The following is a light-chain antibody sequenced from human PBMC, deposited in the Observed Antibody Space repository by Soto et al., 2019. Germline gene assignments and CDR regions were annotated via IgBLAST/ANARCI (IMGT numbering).Light chain of an antibody. Sequence: DIELTQSPATLYLSPGERDNLXCRASQSVSSSLGWFQQKPGQAPRLLIYGISSRAHGSPDRFRGSGSATDFTRTISRLEPEDFAVYYGQQYGSSPRTFGQGTKVDIK. J-gene: IGKJ1*01. CDR3: QQYGSSPRT. CDR2: GIS. V-gene: IGKV3-20*01. CDR1: QSVSSS.